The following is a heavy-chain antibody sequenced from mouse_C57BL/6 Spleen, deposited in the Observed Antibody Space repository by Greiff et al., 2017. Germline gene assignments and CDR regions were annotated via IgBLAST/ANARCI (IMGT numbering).Heavy chain of an antibody. D-gene: IGHD2-4*01. Sequence: VQLKQSGAELVRPGASVKLSCTASGFNIKDYYMHWVKQRPEQGLEWIGRIDPEDGDTEYAPKVQGKATMTADTSSNTAYLQLSSLTSEDTAVYYCTTIPYDYTTAWFAYWGQGTLVTVSA. CDR3: TTIPYDYTTAWFAY. CDR2: IDPEDGDT. J-gene: IGHJ3*01. CDR1: GFNIKDYY. V-gene: IGHV14-1*01.